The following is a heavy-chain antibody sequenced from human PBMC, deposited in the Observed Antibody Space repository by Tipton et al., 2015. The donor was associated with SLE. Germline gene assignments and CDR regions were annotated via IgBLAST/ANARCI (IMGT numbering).Heavy chain of an antibody. V-gene: IGHV4-34*01. CDR3: AVLGAFDI. CDR1: GGSFSGYY. D-gene: IGHD1-26*01. J-gene: IGHJ3*02. CDR2: INHSGST. Sequence: TLSLTCAVYGGSFSGYYWSWIRQPPGKGLEWIGEINHSGSTYYNPSLKSRVTISVDTSKNQFSLKLSSVTAADTAVYYCAVLGAFDIWGQGTMVTVSS.